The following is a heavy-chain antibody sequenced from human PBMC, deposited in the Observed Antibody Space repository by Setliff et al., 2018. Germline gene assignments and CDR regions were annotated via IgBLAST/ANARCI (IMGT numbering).Heavy chain of an antibody. J-gene: IGHJ6*04. CDR3: ARGGARGSPGKMDV. CDR2: IKDGGTEK. Sequence: GGSLRLSCATSGFTFSSYWMSWVRQAPGKGLEWVATIKDGGTEKYYVDSVKGRFTISRDNAKNSLYLQMNSLRAEDTAVYYCARGGARGSPGKMDVWGKGTTVTVSS. D-gene: IGHD3-10*01. CDR1: GFTFSSYW. V-gene: IGHV3-7*01.